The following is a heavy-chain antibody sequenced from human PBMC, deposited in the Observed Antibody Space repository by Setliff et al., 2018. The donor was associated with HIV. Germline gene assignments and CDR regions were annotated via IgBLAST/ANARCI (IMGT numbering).Heavy chain of an antibody. CDR3: ARYGGNSFWFDP. J-gene: IGHJ5*02. CDR2: FYHSTT. V-gene: IGHV4-38-2*01. CDR1: GYSISSGYY. Sequence: PSETLSLTCVVSGYSISSGYYWGWIRQPPGTGLEWIGSFYHSTTYYNPSRKSRDTISVDTSKNQFSLKLISVTAADTAVYYCARYGGNSFWFDPWGQGTLVTVSS. D-gene: IGHD2-21*01.